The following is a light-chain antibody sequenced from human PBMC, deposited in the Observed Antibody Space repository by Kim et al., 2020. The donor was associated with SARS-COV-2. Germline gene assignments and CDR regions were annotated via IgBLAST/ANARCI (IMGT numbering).Light chain of an antibody. CDR3: CSYAGSSSWV. Sequence: QSALTQPASVSGSPGQSITISCTGTSSDVGSYNLVSWYQQHPGKAPKLMIYEGSKRPSGVSNRFSGSKSGNTASLTISGIQAEDEADYYCCSYAGSSSWVFGGGTQLTVL. J-gene: IGLJ3*02. V-gene: IGLV2-23*01. CDR2: EGS. CDR1: SSDVGSYNL.